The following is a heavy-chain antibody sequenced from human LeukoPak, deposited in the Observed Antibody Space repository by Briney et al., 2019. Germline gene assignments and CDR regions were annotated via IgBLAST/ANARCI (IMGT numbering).Heavy chain of an antibody. Sequence: PSETLSLTCTVSGGSISSYYWNWIRQPAGKGLEWIGRIYTSGNTNYNPSLKTRVTMSVDTSKNQFSLKLSSVTAADTAVYYCARACSGGDCYSDAFDIWGHGTMVTVSS. J-gene: IGHJ3*02. CDR2: IYTSGNT. CDR1: GGSISSYY. D-gene: IGHD2-21*02. V-gene: IGHV4-4*07. CDR3: ARACSGGDCYSDAFDI.